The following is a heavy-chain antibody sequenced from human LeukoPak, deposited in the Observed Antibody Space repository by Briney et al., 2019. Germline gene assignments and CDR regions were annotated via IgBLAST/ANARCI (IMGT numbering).Heavy chain of an antibody. J-gene: IGHJ3*02. CDR2: IFYSGNT. D-gene: IGHD3-10*01. CDR1: GGSISNYY. Sequence: SETLSLTCTVSGGSISNYYWNWIRQPPGKGLEWIGYIFYSGNTNYNPSLKSRVTISVDTSKNQFSLKLSSVTAADTAVYYCARRNYYGSGAGIFDIWGQGTMVTVSS. CDR3: ARRNYYGSGAGIFDI. V-gene: IGHV4-59*01.